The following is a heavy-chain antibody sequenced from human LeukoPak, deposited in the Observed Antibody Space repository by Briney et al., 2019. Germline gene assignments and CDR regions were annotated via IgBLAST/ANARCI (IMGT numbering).Heavy chain of an antibody. CDR2: ISSSSSYI. Sequence: PGGSLRLSCAASGFTFSSYSMNWVRQAPGKGLEWVSSISSSSSYIYYADSVKGRFTISRDNPKNSLYLQMNSLRADDTAIYYCARDTDGNLDYWGQGILVTVAS. D-gene: IGHD2-8*02. J-gene: IGHJ4*02. V-gene: IGHV3-21*01. CDR1: GFTFSSYS. CDR3: ARDTDGNLDY.